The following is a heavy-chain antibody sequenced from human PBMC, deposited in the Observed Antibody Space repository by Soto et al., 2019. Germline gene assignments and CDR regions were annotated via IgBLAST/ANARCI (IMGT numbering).Heavy chain of an antibody. V-gene: IGHV3-73*01. J-gene: IGHJ1*01. CDR3: AYDLHYALVI. D-gene: IGHD2-21*01. CDR1: DFTFGDSA. CDR2: IRGKSRNYAT. Sequence: EVQLVESGGGLVQPGGSLQLSCAASDFTFGDSAVHWIRQASGKGLEWVGRIRGKSRNYATGYAASVKGSFTISRDDSRTTAYLQMTSLKTEDTAVYYCAYDLHYALVIWGQGTLVTVSS.